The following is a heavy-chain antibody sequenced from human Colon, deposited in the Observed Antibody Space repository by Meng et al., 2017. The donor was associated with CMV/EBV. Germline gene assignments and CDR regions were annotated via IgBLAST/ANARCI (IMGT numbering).Heavy chain of an antibody. CDR3: ATVSSGYYLYFQH. CDR1: GYTFTGYY. D-gene: IGHD3-22*01. J-gene: IGHJ1*01. CDR2: INPNSGGT. Sequence: QVPLVQVGAEVKKPGASVKVSCKASGYTFTGYYMHWVRQAPGQGLEWMGWINPNSGGTNYAQKFQGRVTMTRDTSISTAYMELSRLRSDDTAVYYCATVSSGYYLYFQHWGQGTLVTVSS. V-gene: IGHV1-2*02.